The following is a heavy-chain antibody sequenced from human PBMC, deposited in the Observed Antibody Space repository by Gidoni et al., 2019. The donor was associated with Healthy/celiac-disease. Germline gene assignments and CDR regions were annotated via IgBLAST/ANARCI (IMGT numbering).Heavy chain of an antibody. CDR3: ARSMVLGVTPLRYYYGMDV. CDR2: INHSGST. CDR1: GGSFSGYY. J-gene: IGHJ6*02. D-gene: IGHD3-10*01. Sequence: QVQLQQWGAGLLMPSETLSLTCAVYGGSFSGYYWSWIRQPPGKGLEWIGEINHSGSTNYNPSLKSRVTISVDTSKNQFSLKLSSVTAADTAVYYCARSMVLGVTPLRYYYGMDVWGQGTTVTVSS. V-gene: IGHV4-34*01.